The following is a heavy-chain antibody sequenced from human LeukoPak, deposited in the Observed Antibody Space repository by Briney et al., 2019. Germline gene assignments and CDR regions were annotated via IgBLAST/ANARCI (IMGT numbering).Heavy chain of an antibody. Sequence: PSQTLSLTCTVSGGSVSSGGYYWTWIRQHPGKGLEWIGYIDYSGSTYYNPSLKSRVMISLDTSKNQFSLKLSSVTAADTAMYYCARGAAFSYYFDYWGQGTLVTVSS. CDR2: IDYSGST. V-gene: IGHV4-31*03. D-gene: IGHD2-15*01. CDR3: ARGAAFSYYFDY. J-gene: IGHJ4*02. CDR1: GGSVSSGGYY.